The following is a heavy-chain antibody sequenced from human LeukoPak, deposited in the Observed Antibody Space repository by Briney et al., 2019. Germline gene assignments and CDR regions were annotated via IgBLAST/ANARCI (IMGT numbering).Heavy chain of an antibody. D-gene: IGHD5-24*01. J-gene: IGHJ4*02. CDR3: ARHRGDAYTPFYFDQ. V-gene: IGHV4-38-2*02. CDR1: GYSISSGYY. CDR2: IYHSGST. Sequence: SETLSLTCTVSGYSISSGYYWGWIRQPPGKGLEWIGSIYHSGSTYYNPSLKSRVTISVDTSKNQFSLKLTSVTAADTALYYCARHRGDAYTPFYFDQWGLGTLVTVSS.